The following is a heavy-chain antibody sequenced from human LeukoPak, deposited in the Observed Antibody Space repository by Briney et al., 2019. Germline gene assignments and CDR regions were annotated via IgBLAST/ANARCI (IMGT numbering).Heavy chain of an antibody. CDR3: AKDLTGVNYCLDQ. Sequence: SPRLSCAASGVTFSSYGIHWVRQAPSQGLEVVAVISNDGSNKHQANSVKGRFTISRDNSKNTLYLQMNSLRAEDTAVYYCAKDLTGVNYCLDQWGQGNLVTVSS. CDR1: GVTFSSYG. D-gene: IGHD1-7*01. V-gene: IGHV3-30*18. CDR2: ISNDGSNK. J-gene: IGHJ4*02.